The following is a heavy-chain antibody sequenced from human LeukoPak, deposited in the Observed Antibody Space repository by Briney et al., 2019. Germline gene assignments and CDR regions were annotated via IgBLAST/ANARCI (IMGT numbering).Heavy chain of an antibody. J-gene: IGHJ4*02. Sequence: GGSLRLSCAASGFTFSSYSMNWVRQAPGKGLEWVSSISSSSSYIYYADSVKGRFTISRDNAKNSLYLQMNSLRAEDTAVYYCARDLSYGGIPITWFFDYWGQGALVTVSS. D-gene: IGHD4-23*01. CDR2: ISSSSSYI. CDR3: ARDLSYGGIPITWFFDY. CDR1: GFTFSSYS. V-gene: IGHV3-21*01.